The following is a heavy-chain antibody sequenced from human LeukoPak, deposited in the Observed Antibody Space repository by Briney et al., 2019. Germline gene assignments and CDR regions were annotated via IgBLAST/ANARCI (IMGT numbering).Heavy chain of an antibody. CDR2: ISSSGTTI. D-gene: IGHD6-19*01. CDR1: GFTFSSYE. Sequence: PGGSLRLSSATAGFTFSSYEMNWVRQAPWKGLEWVSYISSSGTTIYYADSVKGRFTISRDNAKNSLYLQMNSLRAEDTAVYYCAKQYTTGWYGWFDPWGQGTLVTVSS. J-gene: IGHJ5*02. V-gene: IGHV3-48*03. CDR3: AKQYTTGWYGWFDP.